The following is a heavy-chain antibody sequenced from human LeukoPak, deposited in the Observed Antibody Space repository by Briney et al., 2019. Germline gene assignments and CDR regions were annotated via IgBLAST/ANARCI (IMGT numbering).Heavy chain of an antibody. CDR1: GYTFTSYA. V-gene: IGHV1-3*01. D-gene: IGHD6-19*01. CDR3: ARGAVAGSPLYYYYYYGMDA. Sequence: ASVKVSCRASGYTFTSYAMHWVRQAPGQRLEWMGWINAGNGNTKYSQKFQGRVTITRDTSASTAYMELSSLRSEDTAVYYCARGAVAGSPLYYYYYYGMDAWGQGTTVTVSS. J-gene: IGHJ6*02. CDR2: INAGNGNT.